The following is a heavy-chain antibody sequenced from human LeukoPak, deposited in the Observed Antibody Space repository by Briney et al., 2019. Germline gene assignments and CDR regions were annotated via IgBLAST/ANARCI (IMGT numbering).Heavy chain of an antibody. CDR1: SYSISSGYY. Sequence: SETLSLTCTVSSYSISSGYYWGWIRQPPGKGLEWIGSLYHSGTTYYNPPLKSRVTISVDTSKNQFSLKLNSVTAADTAVYYCARDRSGSSLTYIDYWGQGTLVTVSS. V-gene: IGHV4-38-2*02. J-gene: IGHJ4*02. D-gene: IGHD3-22*01. CDR3: ARDRSGSSLTYIDY. CDR2: LYHSGTT.